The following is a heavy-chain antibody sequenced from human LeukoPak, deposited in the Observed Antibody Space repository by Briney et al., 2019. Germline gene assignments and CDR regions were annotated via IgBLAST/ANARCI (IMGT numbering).Heavy chain of an antibody. CDR2: IKQEGSQT. CDR3: ARDLGGSYYAPFDY. CDR1: GFTFSSYW. V-gene: IGHV3-7*04. Sequence: GGSLRLSCAASGFTFSSYWMSWVRQAPGKGLEGVANIKQEGSQTYYVDSVKGRFTISRDNAKNSLYLQMNSLRAEDTAVYYCARDLGGSYYAPFDYWGQGTLVTVSS. D-gene: IGHD1-26*01. J-gene: IGHJ4*02.